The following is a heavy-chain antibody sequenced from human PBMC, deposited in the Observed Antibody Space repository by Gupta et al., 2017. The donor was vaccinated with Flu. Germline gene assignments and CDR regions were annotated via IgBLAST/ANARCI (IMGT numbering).Heavy chain of an antibody. V-gene: IGHV4-34*01. Sequence: QVQLQQWGAGLLKPSETLSLTCAVYGGSFSGYYWSWIRQPPGKGLEWIGEINHSGSTNYNPSLKSRVTISVDTSKNQFSLKLSSVTAADTAVYYCARERGYWFDPWGQVTLVTVSS. J-gene: IGHJ5*02. CDR1: GGSFSGYY. CDR2: INHSGST. CDR3: ARERGYWFDP.